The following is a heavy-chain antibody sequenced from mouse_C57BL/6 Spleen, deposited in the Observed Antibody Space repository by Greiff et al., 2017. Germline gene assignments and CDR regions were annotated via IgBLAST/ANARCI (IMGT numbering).Heavy chain of an antibody. CDR2: ISSGSSTI. V-gene: IGHV5-17*01. J-gene: IGHJ2*01. CDR3: ARPDYSNYEGYYFDY. Sequence: EVKLVESGGGLVKPGGSLKLSCAASGFTFSDYGMHWVRQAPEKGLEWVAYISSGSSTIYYADTVKGRFTISRDNAKNTLFLQMTSLRSEDTAMYYCARPDYSNYEGYYFDYWGQGTTLTVSS. D-gene: IGHD2-5*01. CDR1: GFTFSDYG.